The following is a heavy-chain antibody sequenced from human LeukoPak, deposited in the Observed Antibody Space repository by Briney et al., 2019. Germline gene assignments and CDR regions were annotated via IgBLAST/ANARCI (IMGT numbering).Heavy chain of an antibody. J-gene: IGHJ5*02. Sequence: GGSLRLSCAASGFTFSSYSMNWVRQAPGKGLEWVSSISSSSSYIYYADSVKGRFTISRDNSKNTLYLQMNSLRAEDTAVYYCAKVRSGSGWSWGQGTLVTVSS. D-gene: IGHD6-19*01. CDR2: ISSSSSYI. V-gene: IGHV3-21*01. CDR3: AKVRSGSGWS. CDR1: GFTFSSYS.